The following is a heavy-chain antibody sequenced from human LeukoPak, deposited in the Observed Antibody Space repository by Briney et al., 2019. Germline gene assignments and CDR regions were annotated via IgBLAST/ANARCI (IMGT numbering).Heavy chain of an antibody. CDR2: ISDSGGGT. CDR1: GFTFSNYG. Sequence: GGSLRLSCAASGFTFSNYGMSWVRQAPGKGLEWISTISDSGGGTWYADSVKGRFTISRDNSKSTLYLQMNGLRAEDTAVYYCAKRVPYYLDHWGQGTLVPVSS. V-gene: IGHV3-23*01. J-gene: IGHJ4*02. CDR3: AKRVPYYLDH.